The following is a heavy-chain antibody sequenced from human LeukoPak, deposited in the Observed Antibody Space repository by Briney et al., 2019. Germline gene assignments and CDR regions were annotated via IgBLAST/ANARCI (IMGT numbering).Heavy chain of an antibody. Sequence: PGGSLRLSCGASGFTFSSYAMSWVRQAPGKGLEWVSGISGSGGSTYYADSVKGRFTISRDNSKNTLYLQMNSLRAEDTAVYYCAKGSGSYSPVGGRFDPWGQGTLVTVSS. D-gene: IGHD1-26*01. V-gene: IGHV3-23*01. CDR1: GFTFSSYA. J-gene: IGHJ5*02. CDR3: AKGSGSYSPVGGRFDP. CDR2: ISGSGGST.